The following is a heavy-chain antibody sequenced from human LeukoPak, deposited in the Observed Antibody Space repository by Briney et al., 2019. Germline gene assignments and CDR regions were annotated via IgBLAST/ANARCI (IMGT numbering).Heavy chain of an antibody. D-gene: IGHD3-22*01. V-gene: IGHV1-2*02. CDR3: AAGPVYDYFEF. J-gene: IGHJ4*02. CDR2: INPNSGGT. CDR1: EYSFTDYY. Sequence: ASVKVSCKASEYSFTDYYIHWVRQAPGQGLDWMGWINPNSGGTNSAQKFQVRITLTRDTSISTAYMELSRLRSDDTAVYYCAAGPVYDYFEFWSQGTLVTVSS.